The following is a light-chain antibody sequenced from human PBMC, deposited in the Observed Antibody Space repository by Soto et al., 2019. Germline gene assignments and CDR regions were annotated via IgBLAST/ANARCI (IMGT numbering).Light chain of an antibody. J-gene: IGKJ1*01. CDR1: QNVRSY. CDR2: ETS. Sequence: DMQMTPSPSSRAASVGDRVTIACRASQNVRSYLNWYQQKPGKAPDLVIYETSTLQSGVPSRFSGTGYGTDFTLTISSIQPEDFAPYYCQQTFSIRRTFAHVTKV. CDR3: QQTFSIRRT. V-gene: IGKV1-39*01.